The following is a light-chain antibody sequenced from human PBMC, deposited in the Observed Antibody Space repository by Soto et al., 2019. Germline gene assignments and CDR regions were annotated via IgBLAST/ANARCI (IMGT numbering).Light chain of an antibody. J-gene: IGKJ2*01. Sequence: DIQMTQSPSSLSASVRDRVTITCRASQTISTHLNWYQQKPGKAPKLLIYAASTLQSGVPSRFSGSGSGTVSTFTIKIRQPKDLATYSGKQVPITPNTFARG. V-gene: IGKV1-39*01. CDR3: KQVPITPNT. CDR1: QTISTH. CDR2: AAS.